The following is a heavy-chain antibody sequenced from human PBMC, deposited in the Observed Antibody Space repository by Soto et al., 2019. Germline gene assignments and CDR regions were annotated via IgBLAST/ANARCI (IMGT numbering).Heavy chain of an antibody. CDR3: VRDQDSRGYSVFNL. Sequence: GGSLRLSCEASGFTVRSNYMSWVRQAPGKGLEWVSVIYSGGSTTYADSVKGRFTISRDNARNTLYLQMNSLRVDDTSVYFCVRDQDSRGYSVFNLWGQGAQVTVSS. V-gene: IGHV3-66*01. CDR1: GFTVRSNY. D-gene: IGHD3-22*01. CDR2: IYSGGST. J-gene: IGHJ5*02.